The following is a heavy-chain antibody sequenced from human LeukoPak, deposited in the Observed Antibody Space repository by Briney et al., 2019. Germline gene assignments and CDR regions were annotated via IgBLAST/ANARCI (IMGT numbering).Heavy chain of an antibody. Sequence: SGGSLRLSCAASGFTFSSYAMNWVRQAPGKGLEWVSAISGGGGSTYYADSVKGRFAISRDTSKTTLYLQMNSLRAEDTAVYYCAKDRDVTNLVAAYFDIWGQGTMVTVSS. CDR1: GFTFSSYA. J-gene: IGHJ3*02. V-gene: IGHV3-23*01. D-gene: IGHD2-2*01. CDR3: AKDRDVTNLVAAYFDI. CDR2: ISGGGGST.